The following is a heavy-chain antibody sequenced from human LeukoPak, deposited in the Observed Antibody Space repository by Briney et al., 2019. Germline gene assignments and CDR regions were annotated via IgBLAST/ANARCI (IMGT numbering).Heavy chain of an antibody. V-gene: IGHV3-30*18. J-gene: IGHJ4*02. CDR1: GFTFSSYG. D-gene: IGHD6-13*01. CDR3: AKDSDIAAAAYYFDY. Sequence: PGGSLRLSCAASGFTFSSYGMHWVRQAPGKGLEWVAVISYDGINKYYADSVKGRFTISRDKSKNTLYLQMNSLRAEDTAVYYCAKDSDIAAAAYYFDYWGQGTLVTVSS. CDR2: ISYDGINK.